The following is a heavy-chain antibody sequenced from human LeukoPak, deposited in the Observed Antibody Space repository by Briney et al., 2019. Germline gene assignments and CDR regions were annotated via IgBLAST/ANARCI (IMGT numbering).Heavy chain of an antibody. Sequence: SVKVSCKVSGGTFNNYDFSWVRQAPGQGLEWMGGIIPIFGTANYAQKFQGRVTITADESTSTAYMELSSLRSEDTAVYYCARDYPYAFDIWGQGTMVTVSS. J-gene: IGHJ3*02. V-gene: IGHV1-69*13. CDR1: GGTFNNYD. CDR2: IIPIFGTA. CDR3: ARDYPYAFDI.